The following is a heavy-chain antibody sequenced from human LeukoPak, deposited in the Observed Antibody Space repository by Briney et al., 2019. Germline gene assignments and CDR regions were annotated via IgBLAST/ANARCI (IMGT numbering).Heavy chain of an antibody. CDR3: ARSGSYYKGSYGMDV. D-gene: IGHD1-26*01. CDR1: GGSISSYY. CDR2: IYYSGST. Sequence: PSETPSLTCTVSGGSISSYYWSWIRQPPGKGLEWIGYIYYSGSTNYNPSLKSRVTISVDTSKNQFSLKLSSVTAADTAVYYCARSGSYYKGSYGMDVWGQGTTVTVSS. V-gene: IGHV4-59*01. J-gene: IGHJ6*02.